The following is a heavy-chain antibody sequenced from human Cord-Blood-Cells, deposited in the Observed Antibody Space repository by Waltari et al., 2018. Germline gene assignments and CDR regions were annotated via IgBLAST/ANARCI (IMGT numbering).Heavy chain of an antibody. CDR1: GYTLTKLS. V-gene: IGHV1-24*01. CDR3: ATGGPYYDILTGYLPFDY. Sequence: QVQLVQSGAEVKKPGASVKVSCKVSGYTLTKLSMHWVRQAPGKGLEWMGGFDPEDGETIYAQKFQGRVTMTEDTSTDTAYMELSSLRSEDTAVYYCATGGPYYDILTGYLPFDYWGQGTLVTVSS. CDR2: FDPEDGET. D-gene: IGHD3-9*01. J-gene: IGHJ4*02.